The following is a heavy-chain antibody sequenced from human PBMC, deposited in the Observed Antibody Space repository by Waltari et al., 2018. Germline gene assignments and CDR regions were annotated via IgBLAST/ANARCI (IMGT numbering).Heavy chain of an antibody. V-gene: IGHV3-33*01. Sequence: QGQLVESGGGVVQPGRSLRLSCTASGFTLSKHGMPWVRLPPGRGLEWVSAIWYDGTNKNHANSVRGRFAISRDNSRNTLFLQMDNLRPEDTAVYYCAREIGWLQGGVYFRALDMWGQGTRVTVSS. CDR1: GFTLSKHG. CDR2: IWYDGTNK. D-gene: IGHD5-12*01. CDR3: AREIGWLQGGVYFRALDM. J-gene: IGHJ6*02.